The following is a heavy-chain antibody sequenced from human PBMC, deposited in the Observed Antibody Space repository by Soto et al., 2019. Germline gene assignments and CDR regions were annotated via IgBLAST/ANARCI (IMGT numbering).Heavy chain of an antibody. CDR1: GGSIYRSGYY. CDR3: ARDRFSFRAAHNWFDP. D-gene: IGHD2-15*01. CDR2: IDYNGVT. J-gene: IGHJ5*02. Sequence: SETLSLTCTVSGGSIYRSGYYWGWIRQPPGRGLEWIGNIDYNGVTYSNPSLKSRVTISRDTSKNQFSLKLSSVTAADTAVYYCARDRFSFRAAHNWFDPWGQGTLVTVSS. V-gene: IGHV4-39*07.